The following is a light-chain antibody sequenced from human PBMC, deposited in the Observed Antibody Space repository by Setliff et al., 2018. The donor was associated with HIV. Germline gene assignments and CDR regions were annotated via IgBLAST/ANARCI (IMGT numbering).Light chain of an antibody. CDR3: VLFMSTASV. V-gene: IGLV8-61*01. J-gene: IGLJ1*01. Sequence: VTQEPSLSVSPGGTVTLTCGLSSGAVSNSHKPSWYQQTPGQPPRTLIYDTNSRSSGVPDRFSGSIFGNTSALTITGAQADDESDSYCVLFMSTASVFGTGTNVTVL. CDR2: DTN. CDR1: SGAVSNSHK.